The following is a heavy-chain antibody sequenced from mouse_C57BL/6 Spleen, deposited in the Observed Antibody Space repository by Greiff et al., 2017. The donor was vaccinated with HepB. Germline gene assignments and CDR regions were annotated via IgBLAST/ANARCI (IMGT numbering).Heavy chain of an antibody. CDR1: GYTFTSYW. V-gene: IGHV1-64*01. J-gene: IGHJ3*01. CDR3: ARETRREFAY. Sequence: QVHVKQPGAELVKPGASVKLSCKASGYTFTSYWMHWVKQRPGQGLEWIGMIHPNSGSTNYNEKFKSKATLTVDKSSSTAYMQLSSLTSEDSAVYYCARETRREFAYWGQGTLVTVSA. CDR2: IHPNSGST.